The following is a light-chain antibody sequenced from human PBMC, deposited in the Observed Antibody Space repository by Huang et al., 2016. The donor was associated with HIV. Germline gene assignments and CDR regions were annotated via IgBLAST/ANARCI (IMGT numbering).Light chain of an antibody. J-gene: IGKJ1*01. Sequence: DIIMSQSPESLTVSLGERATLNCRSSQILYASSNRKDYMAWCQQKPGQPPKLLLFWASSREVGVPDRFSGSGSGTHFTLTIANLQPEDAAIYYCQQYYSLPQTFGQGTRV. CDR3: QQYYSLPQT. CDR1: QILYASSNRKDY. V-gene: IGKV4-1*01. CDR2: WAS.